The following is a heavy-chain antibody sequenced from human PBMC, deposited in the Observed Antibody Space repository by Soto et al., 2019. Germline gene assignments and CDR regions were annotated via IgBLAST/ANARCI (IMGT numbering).Heavy chain of an antibody. D-gene: IGHD3-22*01. CDR2: INPSGGST. V-gene: IGHV1-46*01. CDR1: GYTFTSYY. Sequence: SVKVSCKASGYTFTSYYMHWVRQAPGEGLEWMGIINPSGGSTSYAQKFQGRVTMTRDTSTSTVYMELSSLRSEDTAVYYCARETSTMIVVAHDAFDIWGQGTMVTVSS. CDR3: ARETSTMIVVAHDAFDI. J-gene: IGHJ3*02.